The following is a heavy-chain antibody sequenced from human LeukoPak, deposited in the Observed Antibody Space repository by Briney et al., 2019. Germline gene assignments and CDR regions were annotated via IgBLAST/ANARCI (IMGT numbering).Heavy chain of an antibody. Sequence: GGSPTLSCAASGFTFSRHALLWVRHAPGHGLESVSAISGSGCSTYYVDPVKGRFTISRVNSTNTLYLHMNSLSAEGSAAYYFSTVGGSCSSSNCYAYFDYWGQGTLVTVSS. V-gene: IGHV3-23*01. CDR2: ISGSGCST. CDR3: STVGGSCSSSNCYAYFDY. D-gene: IGHD2-2*01. J-gene: IGHJ4*02. CDR1: GFTFSRHA.